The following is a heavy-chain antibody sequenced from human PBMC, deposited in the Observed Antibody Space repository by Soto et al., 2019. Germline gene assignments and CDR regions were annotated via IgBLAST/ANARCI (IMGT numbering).Heavy chain of an antibody. J-gene: IGHJ5*02. V-gene: IGHV4-4*07. Sequence: SETLSLTCTVSGASISGFYWSWIRKSAGKGLEWIGRIYATGTTDYNPSLKSRVMMSVETSKKQFSLKLRSVTAADTAVYYCVRDGTKTLRDWFDPWGQGMSVTVSS. D-gene: IGHD1-1*01. CDR1: GASISGFY. CDR2: IYATGTT. CDR3: VRDGTKTLRDWFDP.